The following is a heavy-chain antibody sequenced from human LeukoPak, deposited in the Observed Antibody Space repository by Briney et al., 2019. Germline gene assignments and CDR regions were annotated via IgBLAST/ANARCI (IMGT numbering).Heavy chain of an antibody. D-gene: IGHD5-12*01. CDR3: ATEPSGYEYYFDY. CDR2: FDPEDGET. Sequence: ASVRVSCKVSGYTLTELSMHWVRQAPGKGLEWMGGFDPEDGETIYAQKFQGRVTMTEDTSTGTAYMELSSLRSEDTAVYYCATEPSGYEYYFDYWGQGTLDTVSS. CDR1: GYTLTELS. V-gene: IGHV1-24*01. J-gene: IGHJ4*02.